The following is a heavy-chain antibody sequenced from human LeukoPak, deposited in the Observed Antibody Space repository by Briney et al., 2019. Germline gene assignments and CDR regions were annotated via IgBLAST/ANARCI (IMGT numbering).Heavy chain of an antibody. CDR2: IYYSGST. V-gene: IGHV4-59*01. CDR1: GGSISSYY. CDR3: ARGGYQDSSGYYGDYYYYYMDV. D-gene: IGHD3-22*01. Sequence: ASETLSLTCTVSGGSISSYYWSWIRQPPGKGLEWIGYIYYSGSTNYNPSFKSRVTISVDTSKNQFSLKLSSVTAADTAVYYCARGGYQDSSGYYGDYYYYYMDVWGKGTTVTVSS. J-gene: IGHJ6*03.